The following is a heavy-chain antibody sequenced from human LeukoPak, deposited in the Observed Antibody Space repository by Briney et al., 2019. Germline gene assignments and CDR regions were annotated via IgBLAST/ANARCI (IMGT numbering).Heavy chain of an antibody. CDR2: IYYSGST. V-gene: IGHV4-39*01. CDR1: GGSISSSSYY. Sequence: SETLSLTCTVSGGSISSSSYYWGWIRQPPGKGLEWIGSIYYSGSTYYNPSLKSRVTISVDTSKNQFSLKLSSVTAADTAMYYCARRSYDFWSGYPYNWFDPWGQETLVTVSS. CDR3: ARRSYDFWSGYPYNWFDP. J-gene: IGHJ5*02. D-gene: IGHD3-3*01.